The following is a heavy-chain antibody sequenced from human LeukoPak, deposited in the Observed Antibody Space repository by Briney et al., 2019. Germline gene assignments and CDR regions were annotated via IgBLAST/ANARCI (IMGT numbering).Heavy chain of an antibody. J-gene: IGHJ3*02. V-gene: IGHV3-48*03. CDR1: GFTFSSYE. CDR3: GAARQYVGAFDS. CDR2: ISSGGTTI. D-gene: IGHD3-16*01. Sequence: GGSLRLSCAASGFTFSSYELYWVRQAPGKGLEGVSYISSGGTTIKYADSVKGRFTISRDDAKKSLYLQMNGLRAEDMAIYYCGAARQYVGAFDSWGQGTLVTVSA.